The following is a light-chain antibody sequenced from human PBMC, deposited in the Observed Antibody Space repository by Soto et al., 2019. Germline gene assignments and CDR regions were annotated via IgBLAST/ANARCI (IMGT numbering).Light chain of an antibody. CDR1: QSISSY. J-gene: IGKJ4*01. CDR2: AAS. Sequence: DIQMTQSPSSLSASVGDRVTITCRASQSISSYLNWYQQKPGKAPKVLINAASSLQSGVPSRFSGSGSGTDFTLTISSLQPEDFANYYCQQSYGLPLTFGGGTKVEIK. V-gene: IGKV1-39*01. CDR3: QQSYGLPLT.